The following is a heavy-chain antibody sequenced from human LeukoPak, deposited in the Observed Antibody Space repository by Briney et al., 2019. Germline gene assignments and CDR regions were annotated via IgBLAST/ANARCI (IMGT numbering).Heavy chain of an antibody. CDR3: ARLPDYDNWFDP. J-gene: IGHJ5*02. D-gene: IGHD4-17*01. V-gene: IGHV5-51*01. CDR2: IYPGDSDT. Sequence: GESLKISRKGSGYSFTSYWIGGVRQMPGKGLGWMGIIYPGDSDTRYSPSFQGQVTISADKSISTAYLQWSSLKASDTAMYYCARLPDYDNWFDPWGQGTLVTVSS. CDR1: GYSFTSYW.